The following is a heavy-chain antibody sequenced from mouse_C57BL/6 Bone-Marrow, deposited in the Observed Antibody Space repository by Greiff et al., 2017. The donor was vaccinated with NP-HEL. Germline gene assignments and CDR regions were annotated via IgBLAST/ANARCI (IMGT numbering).Heavy chain of an antibody. J-gene: IGHJ3*01. V-gene: IGHV1-81*01. CDR1: GYTFTSYG. CDR2: IYPRSGNT. CDR3: ARDGYHPLAY. D-gene: IGHD2-3*01. Sequence: VMLVESGAELARPGASVKLSCKASGYTFTSYGISWVKQRTGQGLEWIGEIYPRSGNTYYNEKFKGKATLTADKSSSTAYMELRSLTSEDSAVYFCARDGYHPLAYWGQGTLVTVSA.